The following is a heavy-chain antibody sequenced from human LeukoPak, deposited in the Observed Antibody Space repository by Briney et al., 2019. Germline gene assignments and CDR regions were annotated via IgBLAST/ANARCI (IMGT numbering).Heavy chain of an antibody. CDR3: AKGPLTEVAGTTWDY. D-gene: IGHD6-19*01. CDR2: ISGSGGNT. CDR1: GFTVSSNF. J-gene: IGHJ4*02. Sequence: GSLRLSCAAFGFTVSSNFMSWVRQAPGKGLEWVSAISGSGGNTYYADSVKGRFTISRDNSKNTLYLQMNSLRGDDTAVYYCAKGPLTEVAGTTWDYWGQGTLVTVSS. V-gene: IGHV3-23*01.